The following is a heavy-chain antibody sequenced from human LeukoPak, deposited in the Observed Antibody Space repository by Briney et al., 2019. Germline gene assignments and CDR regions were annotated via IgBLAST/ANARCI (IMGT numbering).Heavy chain of an antibody. CDR1: GFTFSNYE. D-gene: IGHD3-10*02. V-gene: IGHV3-48*03. CDR2: ISNSGNTK. CDR3: AELGITMIGGV. Sequence: GGSLRLSCAASGFTFSNYEMNWSRQATGKGLQWISYISNSGNTKYYADSVKGRFTISRDNANNSVYLQMNSLRAEDTAVYYCAELGITMIGGVWGKGTTVTISS. J-gene: IGHJ6*04.